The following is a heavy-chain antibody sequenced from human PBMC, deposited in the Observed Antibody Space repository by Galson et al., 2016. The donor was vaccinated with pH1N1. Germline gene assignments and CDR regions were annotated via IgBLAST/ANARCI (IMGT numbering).Heavy chain of an antibody. CDR3: ARHRFGELADWYFDL. CDR2: IYYSGST. Sequence: LSLTCTVSGGSISSSSYYWGWIRQPPGKGLEWIGSIYYSGSTYYNPSLKSRVTISADTSKNQFSLKLSSVTAADTAVYYCARHRFGELADWYFDLWGRGTLVTVSS. CDR1: GGSISSSSYY. D-gene: IGHD3-10*01. V-gene: IGHV4-39*01. J-gene: IGHJ2*01.